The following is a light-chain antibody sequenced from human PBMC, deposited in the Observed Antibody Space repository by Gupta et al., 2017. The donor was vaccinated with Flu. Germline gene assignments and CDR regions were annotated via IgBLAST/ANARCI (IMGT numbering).Light chain of an antibody. CDR2: LGA. Sequence: TPGEPGSIYCRSSQSRRHRNGLNYLDWYMQKPGQPPQLLIYLGAHRATGVPDRFSGSGEGTDFTLKISSGEEEDVGVYYCRQTLQNPPYTFGQGTKVEIK. CDR1: QSRRHRNGLNY. V-gene: IGKV2-28*01. CDR3: RQTLQNPPYT. J-gene: IGKJ2*01.